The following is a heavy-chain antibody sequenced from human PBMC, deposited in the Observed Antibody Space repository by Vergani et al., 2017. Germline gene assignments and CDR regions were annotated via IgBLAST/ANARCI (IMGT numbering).Heavy chain of an antibody. CDR2: IYYSGST. CDR1: GGSISSGGYS. CDR3: ARGPTTVEWLFPFDY. J-gene: IGHJ4*02. V-gene: IGHV4-31*03. Sequence: QVQLQESGPGLVKPSQTLSLTCTVSGGSISSGGYSWSWIRQHPGKGLEWIGYIYYSGSTYYNPSLKIRVTISVDTSKNQFSLKLSSVTAAYTAVYYCARGPTTVEWLFPFDYWGQGTLVTVSS. D-gene: IGHD3-3*01.